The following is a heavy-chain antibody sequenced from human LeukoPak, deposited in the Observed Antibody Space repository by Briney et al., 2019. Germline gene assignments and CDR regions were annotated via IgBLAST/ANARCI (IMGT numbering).Heavy chain of an antibody. CDR2: IFHSGST. D-gene: IGHD1-26*01. Sequence: SGTLSLTCTVSSGSIFSSNWWSWVRQPPGKGLEWIGQIFHSGSTSYSPSLKSRVTISVDTSKNQFSLKLSSVTAADTAVYYCARQNSGSYSAYFDYWGQGTLVTVSS. J-gene: IGHJ4*02. V-gene: IGHV4-4*02. CDR3: ARQNSGSYSAYFDY. CDR1: SGSIFSSNW.